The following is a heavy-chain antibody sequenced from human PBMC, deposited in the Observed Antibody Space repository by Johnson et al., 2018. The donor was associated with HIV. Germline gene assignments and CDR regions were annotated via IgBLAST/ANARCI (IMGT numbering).Heavy chain of an antibody. CDR3: AKTAAADAFDI. J-gene: IGHJ3*02. Sequence: QMQLVESGGGVVQPGRSVRLSCAASGFTFSNYMSWVRQAPGKGLEWVAFIRYDGSNKYYADSVKGRFTISRDNSKNTLYLQMNSLRAEDTAVYYCAKTAAADAFDIWGQGTMVTVSS. D-gene: IGHD2-2*01. CDR2: IRYDGSNK. V-gene: IGHV3-30*02. CDR1: GFTFSNY.